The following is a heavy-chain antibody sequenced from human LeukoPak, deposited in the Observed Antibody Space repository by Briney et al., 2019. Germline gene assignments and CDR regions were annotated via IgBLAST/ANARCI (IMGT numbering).Heavy chain of an antibody. J-gene: IGHJ4*02. Sequence: SVKASCKASGGTFSSYAISWVRQAPGQGLEWMGGIIPIFGTANYAQKLQGRVTMTTDTSTSTAYMELRSLRSDDTAVYYCAREEYSSSPGYWGQGTLVTVSS. D-gene: IGHD6-6*01. CDR3: AREEYSSSPGY. CDR1: GGTFSSYA. CDR2: IIPIFGTA. V-gene: IGHV1-69*05.